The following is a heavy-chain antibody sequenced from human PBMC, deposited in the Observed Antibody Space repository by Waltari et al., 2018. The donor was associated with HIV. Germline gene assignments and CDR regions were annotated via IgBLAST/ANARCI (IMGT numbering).Heavy chain of an antibody. V-gene: IGHV2-26*01. CDR3: ARYNYDSSGSSYYYYGMDV. CDR1: GFSLSNARMG. D-gene: IGHD3-22*01. Sequence: QVTLKESGPVLVKPTETLTLTCTVSGFSLSNARMGVSWIRQPPGKALEWLAHIFSNDEKSYSTSLKSRLTISKDTSKSQVVLTMTNMDPVDTATYYCARYNYDSSGSSYYYYGMDVWGQGTTVTVSS. CDR2: IFSNDEK. J-gene: IGHJ6*02.